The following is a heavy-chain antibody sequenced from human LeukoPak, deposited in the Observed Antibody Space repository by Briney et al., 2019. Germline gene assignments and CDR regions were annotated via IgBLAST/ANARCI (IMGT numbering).Heavy chain of an antibody. V-gene: IGHV4-4*02. CDR2: IYHSGST. D-gene: IGHD3-16*01. J-gene: IGHJ4*02. CDR3: NGGVPNYGGDSIDY. CDR1: GGSISSSNW. Sequence: PSETLSLTCAVSGGSISSSNWWSWVRQPPGKGLEWIGEIYHSGSTNYNPSLESRVTISVDTSKNQFSLKLSSVTAADTAVYYCNGGVPNYGGDSIDYWGQGTLVAVSS.